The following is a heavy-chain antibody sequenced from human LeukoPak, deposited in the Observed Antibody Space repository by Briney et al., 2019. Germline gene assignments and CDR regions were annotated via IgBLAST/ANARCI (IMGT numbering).Heavy chain of an antibody. CDR3: ARKERFGVSPL. J-gene: IGHJ4*02. D-gene: IGHD3-10*01. CDR1: AFTFSSYG. Sequence: PGGSLRLSCAASAFTFSSYGMHWVRQAPGKGLEWVANIKQDGSEKYYVHSVKGRFTISRDNAKNSLYLQMNSLRPEDTAVYYCARKERFGVSPLWGRGTLVTISS. V-gene: IGHV3-7*01. CDR2: IKQDGSEK.